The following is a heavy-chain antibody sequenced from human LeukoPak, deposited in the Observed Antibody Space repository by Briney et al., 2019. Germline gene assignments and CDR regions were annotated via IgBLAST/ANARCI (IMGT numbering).Heavy chain of an antibody. D-gene: IGHD1-26*01. J-gene: IGHJ4*02. CDR1: GFTFSSYA. CDR3: AREMMRWSGSYPGPIDY. V-gene: IGHV3-30*04. CDR2: ISYDGSNK. Sequence: LPGGSLRLSCAASGFTFSSYAMHWVRQAPGKGLEWVAVISYDGSNKYYADSVKGRFTISRDNSKNTLYLQMNSLRAEDAAVYYCAREMMRWSGSYPGPIDYWGQGTLVTVSS.